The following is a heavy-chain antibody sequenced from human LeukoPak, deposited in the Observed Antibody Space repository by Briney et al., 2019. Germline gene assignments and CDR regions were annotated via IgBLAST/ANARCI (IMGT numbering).Heavy chain of an antibody. CDR2: ISESGSYT. Sequence: GGSLRLSCAGSGFTFSSYAMSWVRQAPGKGLKWVSAISESGSYTKYADPVKGRFTISRDNSKNTLYLQMNSLKAEDTAAYYCATEDSSDYYSFDYWGQGTLVTVSS. V-gene: IGHV3-23*01. D-gene: IGHD3-22*01. CDR3: ATEDSSDYYSFDY. J-gene: IGHJ4*02. CDR1: GFTFSSYA.